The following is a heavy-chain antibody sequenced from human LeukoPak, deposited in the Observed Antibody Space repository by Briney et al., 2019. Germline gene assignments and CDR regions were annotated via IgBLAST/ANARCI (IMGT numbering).Heavy chain of an antibody. J-gene: IGHJ4*02. Sequence: GRSLRLSCAASGFTFSSYGTHWVRQAPGKGLEWVAVISYDGSNKYYADSVKGRFTISRDNSKNTLYLQMNSLRAEDTAVYYCAKESGRYSYGYLDYWGQGTLVTVSS. D-gene: IGHD5-18*01. CDR1: GFTFSSYG. CDR3: AKESGRYSYGYLDY. V-gene: IGHV3-30*18. CDR2: ISYDGSNK.